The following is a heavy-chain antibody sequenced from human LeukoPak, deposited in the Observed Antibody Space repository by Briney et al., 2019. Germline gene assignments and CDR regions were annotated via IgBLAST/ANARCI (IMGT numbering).Heavy chain of an antibody. CDR1: GFTFSSYW. D-gene: IGHD2-21*01. J-gene: IGHJ4*02. CDR3: ARDLEGHICYFDY. CDR2: IKQDGSEK. V-gene: IGHV3-7*01. Sequence: GGSLRLSCAASGFTFSSYWMSWVRQAPGKGLEWVANIKQDGSEKYYVDSVKGRFTISRDNAKNSLYLQMNSLRAEDTAVYYCARDLEGHICYFDYWGQGTLVSVSS.